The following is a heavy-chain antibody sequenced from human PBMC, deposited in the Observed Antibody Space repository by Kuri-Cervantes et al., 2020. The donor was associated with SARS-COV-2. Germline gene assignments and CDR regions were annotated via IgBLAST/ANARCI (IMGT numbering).Heavy chain of an antibody. J-gene: IGHJ4*02. CDR1: GFTFSSYE. CDR2: ISSSGSTI. CDR3: TTGITFDGFDY. D-gene: IGHD3-10*01. V-gene: IGHV3-48*03. Sequence: GESLKISCAASGFTFSSYEMNWVRQAPGKGLEWVSYISSSGSTIYYADSVKGRFTISRDNAKNSLYLQMNGLRAEDTAVYYCTTGITFDGFDYWGQGTPVTVSS.